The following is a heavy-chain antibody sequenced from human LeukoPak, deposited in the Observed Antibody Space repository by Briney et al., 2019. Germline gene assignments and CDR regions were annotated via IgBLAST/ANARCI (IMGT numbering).Heavy chain of an antibody. CDR3: ARDFWSGIFGY. CDR2: INHSGST. V-gene: IGHV4-34*01. Sequence: SETLSLTCAAYGGSFSGYYWSWIRQPPGKGLEWIGEINHSGSTNYNPSLKSRVTISVDTSKNQFSLKLSSVTAADTAVYYCARDFWSGIFGYWGQGTLVTVSS. CDR1: GGSFSGYY. D-gene: IGHD3-3*01. J-gene: IGHJ4*02.